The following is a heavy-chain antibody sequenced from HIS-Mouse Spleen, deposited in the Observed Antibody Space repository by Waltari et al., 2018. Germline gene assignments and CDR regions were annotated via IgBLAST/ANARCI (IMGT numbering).Heavy chain of an antibody. CDR2: IYYSGST. CDR1: GGSLSSSRYY. Sequence: QLQLQESGPGLVKPSETLSLTCTVSGGSLSSSRYYWGWIRQPPGKGLEWIGSIYYSGSTSYNPSLKSRVTISVDTSKNQFSLKLSSVTAADTAVYYCAREIPYSSSWYDWYFDLWGRGTLVTVSS. D-gene: IGHD6-13*01. J-gene: IGHJ2*01. V-gene: IGHV4-39*07. CDR3: AREIPYSSSWYDWYFDL.